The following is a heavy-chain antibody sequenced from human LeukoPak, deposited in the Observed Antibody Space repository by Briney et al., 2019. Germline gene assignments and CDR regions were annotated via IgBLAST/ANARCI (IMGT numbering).Heavy chain of an antibody. Sequence: GGSLRLSCAASGFTFDDYGMSWVRHAPGKGLEWVSCINWNGGSTGYADSVKGRFTISRDNAKNSLYLQMNSLRAEDTAVYYCARERIAVAGTPSPFDYWGQGTLVTVSS. D-gene: IGHD6-19*01. CDR1: GFTFDDYG. CDR3: ARERIAVAGTPSPFDY. V-gene: IGHV3-20*04. J-gene: IGHJ4*02. CDR2: INWNGGST.